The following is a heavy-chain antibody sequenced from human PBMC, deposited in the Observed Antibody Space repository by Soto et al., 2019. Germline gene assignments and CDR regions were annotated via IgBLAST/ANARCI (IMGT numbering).Heavy chain of an antibody. CDR2: IFYSGST. J-gene: IGHJ4*02. D-gene: IGHD3-10*01. CDR1: GGSINSRDYYY. Sequence: LSLPCTVSGGSINSRDYYYWGWIRQPPVKVLDWLGSIFYSGSTYYNPSLKSRVTISVDTSKNHFSLRMSSVTAADTAVYYCARESDSGSYYFDYWGRGTLVTVSS. CDR3: ARESDSGSYYFDY. V-gene: IGHV4-39*07.